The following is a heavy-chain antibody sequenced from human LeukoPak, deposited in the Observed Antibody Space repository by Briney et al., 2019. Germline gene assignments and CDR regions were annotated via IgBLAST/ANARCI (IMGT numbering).Heavy chain of an antibody. J-gene: IGHJ4*02. D-gene: IGHD3-10*01. Sequence: ASVKVSCKASGYTFTSYDINWVRQATGQGLEWMGWMNPNSGNTGYAQKFQGRVTMTRNTSISTAYMELSSLRSEDTAVYYCARGDVLLWFGELSYYFDYWGQGTLVTVSS. CDR2: MNPNSGNT. CDR1: GYTFTSYD. V-gene: IGHV1-8*01. CDR3: ARGDVLLWFGELSYYFDY.